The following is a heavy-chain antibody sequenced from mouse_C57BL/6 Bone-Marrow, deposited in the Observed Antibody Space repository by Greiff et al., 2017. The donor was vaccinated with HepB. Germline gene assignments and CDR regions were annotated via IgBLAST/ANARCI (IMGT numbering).Heavy chain of an antibody. D-gene: IGHD1-1*01. CDR1: GYAFSSSW. J-gene: IGHJ4*01. CDR3: ARGPHYYGSSYRAMDY. CDR2: IYPGDGDT. V-gene: IGHV1-82*01. Sequence: VQLQQSGPELVKPGASVKISCKASGYAFSSSWMNWVKQRPGKGLEWIGRIYPGDGDTNYNGKFKGKATLTADKSSSTAYMQLSSLTSEDSAVYFCARGPHYYGSSYRAMDYWGQGTSVTVSS.